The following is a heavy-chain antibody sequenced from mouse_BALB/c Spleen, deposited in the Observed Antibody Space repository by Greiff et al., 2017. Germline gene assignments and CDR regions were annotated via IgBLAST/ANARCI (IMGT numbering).Heavy chain of an antibody. V-gene: IGHV3-2*02. Sequence: DVKLQESGPGLVKPSQSLSLTCTVTGYSITSDYAWNWIRQFPGNKLEWMGYISYSGSTSYNPSLKSRISITRDTSKNQFFLQLNSVTTEDTATYYCARSRGDAMDYWGQGTSVTVSS. CDR1: GYSITSDYA. CDR3: ARSRGDAMDY. J-gene: IGHJ4*01. CDR2: ISYSGST.